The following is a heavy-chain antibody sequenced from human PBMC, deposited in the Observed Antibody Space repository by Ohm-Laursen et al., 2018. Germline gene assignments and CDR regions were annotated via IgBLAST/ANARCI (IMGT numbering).Heavy chain of an antibody. Sequence: PGTLSLTCTVSGGPISSYYWSWIRQPPGKGLEWIGYIYYSGSTSYNPSLKSRVTISVDTSKNQFSLKLSSVTAADTAVYYCAREQVGATTFDYWGQGTLVTVSS. J-gene: IGHJ4*02. V-gene: IGHV4-59*01. D-gene: IGHD1-26*01. CDR1: GGPISSYY. CDR2: IYYSGST. CDR3: AREQVGATTFDY.